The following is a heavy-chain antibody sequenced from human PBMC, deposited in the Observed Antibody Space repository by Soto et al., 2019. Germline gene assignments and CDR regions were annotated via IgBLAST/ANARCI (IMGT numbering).Heavy chain of an antibody. J-gene: IGHJ5*02. CDR2: INAGNGNT. V-gene: IGHV1-3*01. Sequence: ASVKVSCKASGYTFTSYAMHWVRQAPGQGLEWMGWINAGNGNTKYSQKFQGRVTITRDTSASTAYMELSSLRSEDTAVYYCARGLEVAAGYNWFDPWGQGTLVTVSS. CDR3: ARGLEVAAGYNWFDP. CDR1: GYTFTSYA. D-gene: IGHD6-13*01.